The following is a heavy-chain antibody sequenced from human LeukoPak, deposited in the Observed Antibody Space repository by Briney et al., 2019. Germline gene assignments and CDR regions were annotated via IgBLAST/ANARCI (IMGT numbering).Heavy chain of an antibody. V-gene: IGHV3-33*08. CDR3: ARGEQWLDY. J-gene: IGHJ4*02. Sequence: GGSLRLSCAASGFNFHVYNMNWVRQAPGKGLEWVAVIWNDGSNKYYADSVKGRFTLSRDNSKNTLYVQMNSLRAEDTAVYYCARGEQWLDYWGQGTLVTVSS. CDR2: IWNDGSNK. CDR1: GFNFHVYN. D-gene: IGHD6-19*01.